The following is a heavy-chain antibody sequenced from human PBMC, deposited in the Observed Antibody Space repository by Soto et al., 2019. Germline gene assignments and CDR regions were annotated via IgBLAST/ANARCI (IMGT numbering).Heavy chain of an antibody. Sequence: SVKASCKASGGTFSSYATSWVRQAPGQGLEWMGGIIPIFGTANYAQKFQGRVTITADKSTSTAYMELSSLRSEDTAVYYCAREGSITGTTGDPLWGQGTLVTVSS. J-gene: IGHJ4*02. CDR1: GGTFSSYA. V-gene: IGHV1-69*06. D-gene: IGHD1-7*01. CDR2: IIPIFGTA. CDR3: AREGSITGTTGDPL.